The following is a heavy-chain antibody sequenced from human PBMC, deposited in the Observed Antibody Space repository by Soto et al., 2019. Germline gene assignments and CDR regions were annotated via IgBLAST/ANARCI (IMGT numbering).Heavy chain of an antibody. J-gene: IGHJ6*02. CDR2: IMPLFCTA. Sequence: GASVKVSCKASGGTFSSYAISWVRQAPGQGLEWMGGIMPLFCTATYAQKFQGRVTITADESTSTAYMELSSLRSEDTAVYYCASGRGRCTNRVCYTARDYYYYYGMDVWGQGTTVTVSS. V-gene: IGHV1-69*13. CDR3: ASGRGRCTNRVCYTARDYYYYYGMDV. CDR1: GGTFSSYA. D-gene: IGHD2-8*01.